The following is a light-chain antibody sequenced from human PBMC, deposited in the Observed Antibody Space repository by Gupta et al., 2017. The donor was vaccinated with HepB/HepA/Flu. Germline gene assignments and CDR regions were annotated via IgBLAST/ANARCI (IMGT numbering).Light chain of an antibody. J-gene: IGLJ2*01. Sequence: QSVLTPPPSVSGAPLHWVTITCTGSSSNIVAGYEVHWYQQLPGTDPKRIIVDNNNLRSGVVDRCLVYKVGSYASRETIGRQAEDEADDYCRSSDSSGRGVVFGGGTKLTVL. V-gene: IGLV1-40*01. CDR2: DNN. CDR1: SSNIVAGYE. CDR3: RSSDSSGRGVV.